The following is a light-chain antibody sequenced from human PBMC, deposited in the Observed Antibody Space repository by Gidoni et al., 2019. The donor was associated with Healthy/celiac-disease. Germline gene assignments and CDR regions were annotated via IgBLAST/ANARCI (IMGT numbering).Light chain of an antibody. CDR1: SSNIGAGYD. V-gene: IGLV1-40*01. Sequence: QSVLTQPPSGSGAPGPRVTIPCTGSSSNIGAGYDVHWYQQLPGTAPKLLIYGNSNRPSGVPDRFSGSKSGTSASLAITGLQAEDEADYYCQSYDSSLSGWVFGGGTKLTVL. CDR2: GNS. CDR3: QSYDSSLSGWV. J-gene: IGLJ3*02.